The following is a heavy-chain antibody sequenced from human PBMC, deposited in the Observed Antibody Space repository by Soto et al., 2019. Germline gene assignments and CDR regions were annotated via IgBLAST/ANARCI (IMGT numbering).Heavy chain of an antibody. CDR3: AKAQKAAAAFDI. J-gene: IGHJ3*02. D-gene: IGHD6-13*01. V-gene: IGHV3-30*18. CDR1: GFTFSSYG. CDR2: ISYDGSNK. Sequence: QVQLVESGGGVVQPGRSLRLSCAASGFTFSSYGMHWVRQAPGKGLEWVAVISYDGSNKYYADSVKGRFTISRDNSKNTLYLQMNSLRAEDTAVYYFAKAQKAAAAFDIWGQGTMVTVSS.